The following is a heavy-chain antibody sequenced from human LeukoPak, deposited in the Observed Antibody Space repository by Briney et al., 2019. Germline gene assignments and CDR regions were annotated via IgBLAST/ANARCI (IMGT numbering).Heavy chain of an antibody. Sequence: ASVKVSCKTSGYIFTSYYIHWLRQAPGQGLEWMGTINPTGGDTRYAQRFQGRVTVTRDRFTSTVYMELSSLRSEDTAMYYRAKGGDSASYYDYWGQGTLVRVSS. D-gene: IGHD1-26*01. CDR2: INPTGGDT. V-gene: IGHV1-46*01. J-gene: IGHJ4*02. CDR3: AKGGDSASYYDY. CDR1: GYIFTSYY.